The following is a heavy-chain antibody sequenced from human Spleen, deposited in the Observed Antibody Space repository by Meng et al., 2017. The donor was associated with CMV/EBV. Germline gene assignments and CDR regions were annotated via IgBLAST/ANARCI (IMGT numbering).Heavy chain of an antibody. D-gene: IGHD2-2*01. CDR2: ISSSSSTI. J-gene: IGHJ6*02. V-gene: IGHV3-48*04. CDR3: ARGCSSTSCPTQIYYYYYGMDV. Sequence: GESLKISCAASGFTFSSYSMSWVRQAPGKGLEWVSYISSSSSTIYYADSVKGRFTISRDNAKNSLYLQMNSLRAEDTAVYYCARGCSSTSCPTQIYYYYYGMDVWGQGTTVTVSS. CDR1: GFTFSSYS.